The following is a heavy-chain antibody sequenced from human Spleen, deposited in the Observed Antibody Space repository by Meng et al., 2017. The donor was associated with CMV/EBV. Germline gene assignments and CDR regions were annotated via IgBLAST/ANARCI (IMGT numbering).Heavy chain of an antibody. CDR2: IIPIVGIA. Sequence: CKASGGTFSSYTISWVRQAPGQGLEWMGRIIPIVGIANYAQKFQGRVTITADKSTSTAYMELSSLKSEDTAVYYCASVSYYYGMDVWGQGTTVTVSS. D-gene: IGHD5/OR15-5a*01. J-gene: IGHJ6*02. CDR3: ASVSYYYGMDV. V-gene: IGHV1-69*02. CDR1: GGTFSSYT.